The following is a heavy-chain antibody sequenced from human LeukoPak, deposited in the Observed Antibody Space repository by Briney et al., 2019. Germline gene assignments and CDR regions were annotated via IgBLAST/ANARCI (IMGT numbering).Heavy chain of an antibody. J-gene: IGHJ3*02. V-gene: IGHV3-74*01. Sequence: PGGSLRLSCAASGFTFRNYWMHWVRQAPGKGLVWVSRTNIDGSTSTYADSVQGRFSISRDNAKNTLYLQMNSLRAEDTAVYYCAKEWQRVRGARADAFDIWGQGTMVTVSS. CDR2: TNIDGSTS. CDR1: GFTFRNYW. CDR3: AKEWQRVRGARADAFDI. D-gene: IGHD3-10*01.